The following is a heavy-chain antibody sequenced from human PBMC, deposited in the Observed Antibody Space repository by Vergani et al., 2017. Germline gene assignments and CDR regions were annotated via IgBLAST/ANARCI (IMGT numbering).Heavy chain of an antibody. Sequence: QLQLQESGPGLVEPSETLSLTCTVSGASISSNSYYWGWVRQSPGNGLEWVGSIRYSGPTYYNLPLQSRTTISLDTSKNQFSLKLSSVTAADTALYFCARQRPGSGWSPGDFDDWGQGILVTVSS. V-gene: IGHV4-39*01. CDR1: GASISSNSYY. J-gene: IGHJ4*02. D-gene: IGHD6-19*01. CDR2: IRYSGPT. CDR3: ARQRPGSGWSPGDFDD.